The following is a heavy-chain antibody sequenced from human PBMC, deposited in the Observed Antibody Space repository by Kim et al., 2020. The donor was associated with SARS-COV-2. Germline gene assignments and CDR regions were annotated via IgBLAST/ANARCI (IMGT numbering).Heavy chain of an antibody. V-gene: IGHV4-39*01. CDR3: ARQRYDFWSGYPPRPSGKFRYYYMDV. CDR1: GGSISSSSYY. D-gene: IGHD3-3*01. Sequence: SETLSLTCTVSGGSISSSSYYWGWIRQPPGKGLEWIGSIYYSGSTYYNPSLKSRVTISVDTSKNQFSLKLSSVTAADTAVYYCARQRYDFWSGYPPRPSGKFRYYYMDVWGKGTTVTVSS. J-gene: IGHJ6*03. CDR2: IYYSGST.